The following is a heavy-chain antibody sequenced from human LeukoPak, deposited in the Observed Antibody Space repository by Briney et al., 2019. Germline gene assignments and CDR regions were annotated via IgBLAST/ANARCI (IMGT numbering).Heavy chain of an antibody. J-gene: IGHJ3*02. CDR3: ARARLRYFDWLEGDAFDI. CDR2: IYYSGST. CDR1: GGSIGSYY. V-gene: IGHV4-59*01. Sequence: SETLSLTCTVSGGSIGSYYWSWIRQPPGKGLEWIGYIYYSGSTNYNPSLKSRVTISVDTSKNQFSLKLSSVTAADTAVYYCARARLRYFDWLEGDAFDIWGQGTMVTVSS. D-gene: IGHD3-9*01.